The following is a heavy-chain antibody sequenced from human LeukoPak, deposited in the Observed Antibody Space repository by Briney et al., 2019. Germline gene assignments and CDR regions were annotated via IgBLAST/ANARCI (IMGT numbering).Heavy chain of an antibody. V-gene: IGHV3-30*04. CDR3: ATRPGGSYGY. Sequence: RGSLRLSCAASGFTFSSYAMHWVRQAPGKGLEWVAVISYDGSNKYYADSVKGRFTISRDNSKNTLYLQMNSLRAEDTAVYYCATRPGGSYGYWGQGTLVTVSS. J-gene: IGHJ4*02. CDR1: GFTFSSYA. CDR2: ISYDGSNK. D-gene: IGHD1-26*01.